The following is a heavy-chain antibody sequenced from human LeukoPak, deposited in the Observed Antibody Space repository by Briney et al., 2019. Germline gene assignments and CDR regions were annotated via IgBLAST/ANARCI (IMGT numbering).Heavy chain of an antibody. Sequence: PGGSLRLSCAASGITFSLYSMNWVRQAPGKGLEWVGFIRSKAYGGTTEYAASVKGRFTISRDDSKSIAYLQMNSLKTEDTAVYYCTRVLDYYDSSGYFDYWGQGTLVTVSS. D-gene: IGHD3-22*01. CDR2: IRSKAYGGTT. CDR3: TRVLDYYDSSGYFDY. CDR1: GITFSLYS. V-gene: IGHV3-49*04. J-gene: IGHJ4*02.